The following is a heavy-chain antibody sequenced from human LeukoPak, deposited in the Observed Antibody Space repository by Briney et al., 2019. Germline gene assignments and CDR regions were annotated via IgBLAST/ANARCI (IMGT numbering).Heavy chain of an antibody. Sequence: ASVKVSCKASGYTFTSYGISWVRQAPGQGLEWMGWISAYNGNTNYAQKLQGRVTMTADTSTSTAHMKLRSLRSDDTAVYYCARSDVVVPAAMGDYWGQGTLVTVSS. D-gene: IGHD2-2*01. CDR2: ISAYNGNT. CDR1: GYTFTSYG. J-gene: IGHJ4*02. CDR3: ARSDVVVPAAMGDY. V-gene: IGHV1-18*04.